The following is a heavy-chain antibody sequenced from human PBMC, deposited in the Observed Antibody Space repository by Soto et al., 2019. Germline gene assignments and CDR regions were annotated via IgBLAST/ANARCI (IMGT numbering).Heavy chain of an antibody. D-gene: IGHD6-19*01. Sequence: AESLRISCKGSGYSFTSYWISWVRQMPGEGLGWMGRIDPSDSYTNYSPSYQGHVTSLVDKSNTTAYLQWSSLKTSDTAIYYCVRQEGYSSGWYGFPSIWGQGTLVTVSS. CDR2: IDPSDSYT. CDR3: VRQEGYSSGWYGFPSI. V-gene: IGHV5-10-1*01. J-gene: IGHJ4*03. CDR1: GYSFTSYW.